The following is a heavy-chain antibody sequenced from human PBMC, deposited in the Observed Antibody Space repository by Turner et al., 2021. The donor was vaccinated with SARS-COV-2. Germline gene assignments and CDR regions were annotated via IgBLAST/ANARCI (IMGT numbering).Heavy chain of an antibody. V-gene: IGHV3-30*18. CDR1: GFTSSSYG. CDR2: ISYDGNNQ. Sequence: QVHLVESGGGVVQAGRSLRLSWAASGFTSSSYGMNWVRQAPGKGLEWVSIISYDGNNQDYADSVKGRITISRDNSKNTLYLQMNSLRAEDTAVYYCAKDRSFRGGTYLFDYWGQGTLVTVSS. CDR3: AKDRSFRGGTYLFDY. D-gene: IGHD1-26*01. J-gene: IGHJ4*02.